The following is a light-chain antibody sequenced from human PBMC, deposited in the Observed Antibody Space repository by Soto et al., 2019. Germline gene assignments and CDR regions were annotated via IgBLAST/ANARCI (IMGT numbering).Light chain of an antibody. Sequence: QSVLTQPPSASGTPGQRVTISCSGSSSNIGSNAVNWYQQLPGTAPKLLIYNNNQRPSGVPDRFSASKSGTSASLAISGLQFDDEADYYCAAWDNRLNVLVFGGGTKLTVL. CDR2: NNN. CDR1: SSNIGSNA. J-gene: IGLJ2*01. V-gene: IGLV1-44*01. CDR3: AAWDNRLNVLV.